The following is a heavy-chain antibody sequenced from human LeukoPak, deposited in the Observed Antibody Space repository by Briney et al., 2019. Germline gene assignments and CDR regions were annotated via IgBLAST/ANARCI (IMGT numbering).Heavy chain of an antibody. D-gene: IGHD6-13*01. J-gene: IGHJ4*02. Sequence: PSETLSLTCAVYGGSFSGYYWSWIRQPPGKGLEWIGEINHSGSTNYNPSLKSRVTISVDTSKNQFSLKLSSVTAADTAVYYCAREGTLSSSWYRFDYWGQGTLVTVSS. CDR1: GGSFSGYY. V-gene: IGHV4-34*01. CDR2: INHSGST. CDR3: AREGTLSSSWYRFDY.